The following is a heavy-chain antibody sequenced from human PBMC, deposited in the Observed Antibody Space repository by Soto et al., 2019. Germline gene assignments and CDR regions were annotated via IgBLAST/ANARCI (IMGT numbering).Heavy chain of an antibody. D-gene: IGHD3-10*01. CDR1: GFTFSSYS. CDR2: ISSSSSTI. V-gene: IGHV3-48*01. CDR3: AGAVITLWWFDL. Sequence: GGSLRLSCAASGFTFSSYSMNWVRQAPGKGLEWVSYISSSSSTIYYADSVKGRFTISRDNAKNSPYLQMNSLRAEDTAVYYWAGAVITLWWFDLWGQGTLVTVSS. J-gene: IGHJ5*02.